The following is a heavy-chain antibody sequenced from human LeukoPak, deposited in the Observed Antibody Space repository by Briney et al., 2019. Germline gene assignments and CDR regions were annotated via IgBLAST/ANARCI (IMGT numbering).Heavy chain of an antibody. Sequence: GASVKVSCKASGGTFSSYAISWVRQAPGQGLEWMGGIIPIFGTANYAQKFQGRVTITADESTSTAYMELSSLRSEDTAVYYCARGVGCGLFSYFDYWGQGTLVTVSS. J-gene: IGHJ4*02. D-gene: IGHD2-21*01. CDR1: GGTFSSYA. CDR3: ARGVGCGLFSYFDY. CDR2: IIPIFGTA. V-gene: IGHV1-69*01.